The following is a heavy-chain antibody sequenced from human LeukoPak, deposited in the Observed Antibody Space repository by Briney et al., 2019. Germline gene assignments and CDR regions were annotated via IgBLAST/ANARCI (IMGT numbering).Heavy chain of an antibody. CDR3: VRERGYTYGYADY. D-gene: IGHD5-18*01. CDR2: ISGSGGST. Sequence: GGSLRLSCAASGFTFSSYGMHWVRQAPGKGLEWVSAISGSGGSTYYADSVKGRFTISRDNSKNSLYLQMNSLRAEDTAFHYCVRERGYTYGYADYWGQGTLVTVSS. V-gene: IGHV3-23*01. J-gene: IGHJ4*02. CDR1: GFTFSSYG.